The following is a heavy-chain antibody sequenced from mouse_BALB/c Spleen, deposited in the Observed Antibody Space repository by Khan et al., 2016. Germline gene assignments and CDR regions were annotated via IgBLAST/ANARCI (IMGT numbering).Heavy chain of an antibody. V-gene: IGHV2-2*02. CDR1: GFSLTVYG. CDR2: IWSGGNT. Sequence: QVQLKQSGPGLVQPSQSLSITCTVPGFSLTVYGVHWVRQSPGKGLEWLGVIWSGGNTDYNPAFISRLSINKDNSKSRVFFKMNVLHANATAIYDCARSGPDWCFDVWGAGTSVTVSS. J-gene: IGHJ1*01. CDR3: ARSGPDWCFDV.